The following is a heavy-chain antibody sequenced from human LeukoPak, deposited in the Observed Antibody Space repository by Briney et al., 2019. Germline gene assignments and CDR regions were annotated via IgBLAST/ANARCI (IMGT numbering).Heavy chain of an antibody. CDR3: PQQLHGY. D-gene: IGHD4-11*01. J-gene: IGHJ4*02. V-gene: IGHV4-39*07. CDR1: GVSISSSSYY. Sequence: SETLSLTCTVSGVSISSSSYYWGWIRQPPGKGLEWIGSIYCSGSTYYNPSLKSRVTISVGTSKNQFSLKLSSVTAADTAIYYCPQQLHGYWGQGTLVTVS. CDR2: IYCSGST.